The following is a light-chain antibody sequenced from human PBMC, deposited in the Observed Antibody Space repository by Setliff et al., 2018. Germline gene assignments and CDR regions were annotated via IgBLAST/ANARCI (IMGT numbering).Light chain of an antibody. CDR3: TSYTSSRTYV. CDR2: EVS. V-gene: IGLV2-14*01. J-gene: IGLJ1*01. Sequence: QSVLTQPPSASGSPGQSVTISCTGSSSDVGGYKYVSWYQQHPGKAPKLMIYEVSDRPSGVSNRFSGSKSGNTASLTISGLQAEDGADYYCTSYTSSRTYVFGTGTKVTVL. CDR1: SSDVGGYKY.